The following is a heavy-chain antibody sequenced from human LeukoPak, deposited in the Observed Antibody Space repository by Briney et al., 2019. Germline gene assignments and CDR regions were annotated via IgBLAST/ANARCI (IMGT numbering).Heavy chain of an antibody. CDR3: ARDRVSRDYGDYYYGMDV. D-gene: IGHD4-17*01. CDR1: GFTSDDYG. CDR2: FNWKGGST. Sequence: GGSLRLSCAASGFTSDDYGMSWDRPAPGRWREWVSCFNWKGGSTGYADSVKGRFTISRDNAKNSLYLQMNSLRAEGTALYYCARDRVSRDYGDYYYGMDVWGQGTTVTVSS. J-gene: IGHJ6*02. V-gene: IGHV3-20*04.